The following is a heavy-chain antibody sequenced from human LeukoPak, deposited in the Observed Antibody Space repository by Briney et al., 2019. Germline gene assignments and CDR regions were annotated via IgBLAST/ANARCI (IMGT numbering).Heavy chain of an antibody. V-gene: IGHV3-48*04. CDR2: VSNSGSSI. D-gene: IGHD6-13*01. Sequence: GGSLRLSCAVSGFTFGSFGMSWVRQAPGKGLEWISCVSNSGSSIYYADSVKGRFSISRDNVKNSLYLQMNGLRVEDTAVCYCARDGAYSASNFWGQGTMVAVSS. CDR1: GFTFGSFG. J-gene: IGHJ3*01. CDR3: ARDGAYSASNF.